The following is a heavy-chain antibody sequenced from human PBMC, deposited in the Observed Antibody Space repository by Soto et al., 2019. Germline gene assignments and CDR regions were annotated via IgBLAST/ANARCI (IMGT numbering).Heavy chain of an antibody. CDR2: MNPNSGNT. CDR3: ARLVGAHLYYFDY. J-gene: IGHJ4*02. Sequence: GASVKVSCKASGHTFTSYDINWVRQATGQGLEWMGWMNPNSGNTGYAQKFQGRVTMTRNTSISTAYMELSSLRSEDTAVYYCARLVGAHLYYFDYWGQGTLVTVSS. V-gene: IGHV1-8*01. CDR1: GHTFTSYD. D-gene: IGHD1-26*01.